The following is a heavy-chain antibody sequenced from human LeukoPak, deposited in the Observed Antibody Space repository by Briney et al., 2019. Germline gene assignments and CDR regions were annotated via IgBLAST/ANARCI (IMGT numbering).Heavy chain of an antibody. Sequence: ASVKVSCKASGYSFTTYAMNWVRQAPGQGLEWMGCINTNTGNPTYAQGFTGRFVFSLDTSVSTAYLQISSLKAEDTAVYYCARDSGITMVRGARGRWFDPWGQGTLVTVSS. CDR2: INTNTGNP. V-gene: IGHV7-4-1*02. D-gene: IGHD3-10*01. CDR1: GYSFTTYA. J-gene: IGHJ5*02. CDR3: ARDSGITMVRGARGRWFDP.